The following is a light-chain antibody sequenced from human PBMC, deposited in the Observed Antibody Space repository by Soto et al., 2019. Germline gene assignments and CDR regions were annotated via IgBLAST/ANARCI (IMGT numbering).Light chain of an antibody. CDR3: SSYTSSSTPFYV. Sequence: SVLTQPASVSGSPGQSITISCSGTPSDIGAYNYVSWYQHHPGKAPKLMIYDVSNRPSGVSNRFSGSKSGNTASLTISGLQAEDEADYYCSSYTSSSTPFYVFGTGTKVTVL. V-gene: IGLV2-14*03. CDR2: DVS. CDR1: PSDIGAYNY. J-gene: IGLJ1*01.